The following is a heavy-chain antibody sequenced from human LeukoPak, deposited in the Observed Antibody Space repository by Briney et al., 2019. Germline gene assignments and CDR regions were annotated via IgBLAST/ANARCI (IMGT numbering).Heavy chain of an antibody. V-gene: IGHV4-38-2*02. J-gene: IGHJ3*02. CDR1: GYSISSGYY. CDR3: ARDQGRWLQLRGTAFDI. Sequence: SETLSLTCAVSGYSISSGYYWGWIRQPPGKGLEWIGRIYTSGSTNYNPSLKSRVTMSVDTSKNQFSLKLSSVTAADTAVYYCARDQGRWLQLRGTAFDIWGQGTMVTVSS. D-gene: IGHD5-24*01. CDR2: IYTSGST.